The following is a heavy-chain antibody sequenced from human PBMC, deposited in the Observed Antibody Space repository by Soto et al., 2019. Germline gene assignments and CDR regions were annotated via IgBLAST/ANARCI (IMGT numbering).Heavy chain of an antibody. CDR3: ARDKITGLFDY. CDR1: GGSFSGYY. V-gene: IGHV4-34*01. D-gene: IGHD2-8*02. J-gene: IGHJ4*02. Sequence: SETLSLTCAVYGGSFSGYYWSWIRQPPGKGLEWIGEINHSGSTNYNPSLKSRDTISVDTSKNQFSLKLTSVTAADTAVYYCARDKITGLFDYWGQGTLVTVSS. CDR2: INHSGST.